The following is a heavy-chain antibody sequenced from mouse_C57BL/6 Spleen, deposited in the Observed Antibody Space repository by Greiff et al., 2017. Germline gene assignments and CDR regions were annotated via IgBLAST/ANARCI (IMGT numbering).Heavy chain of an antibody. CDR1: GYTFTDYN. Sequence: VQLQQSGPELVKPGASVKIPCKASGYTFTDYNMDWVKQSNGKSLEWIGDINPNNGGTIYNQKFKGKATLTVDKSSSTAYMELRSLTSEDTAVYYCARSLYEGYFDVWGTGTTVTVSS. CDR3: ARSLYEGYFDV. J-gene: IGHJ1*03. V-gene: IGHV1-18*01. D-gene: IGHD2-14*01. CDR2: INPNNGGT.